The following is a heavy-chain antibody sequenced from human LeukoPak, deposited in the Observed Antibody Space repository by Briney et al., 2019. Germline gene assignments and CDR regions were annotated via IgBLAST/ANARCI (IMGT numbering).Heavy chain of an antibody. CDR2: IDARSGIT. V-gene: IGHV3-48*01. J-gene: IGHJ3*02. Sequence: GGSLRLSCAASGFTFTIFGLNWVRQAPGKGPEWVSYIDARSGITYYADSVQGRLTISRDNAKESVFLQMNSLRVDDTAVYYCARTYDFGRGPPGDAFDNWGPGTWVTVSS. CDR3: ARTYDFGRGPPGDAFDN. D-gene: IGHD3-3*01. CDR1: GFTFTIFG.